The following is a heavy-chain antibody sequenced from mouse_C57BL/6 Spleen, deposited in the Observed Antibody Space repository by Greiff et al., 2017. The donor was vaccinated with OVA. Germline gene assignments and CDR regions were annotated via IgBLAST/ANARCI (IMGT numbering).Heavy chain of an antibody. CDR1: GYTFTDYN. J-gene: IGHJ4*01. CDR3: ARNSHSSYYAMDY. V-gene: IGHV1-18*01. CDR2: INPNNGGT. Sequence: EVQLQQSGPELVKPGASVKIPCKASGYTFTDYNMDWVKQSHGKSLEWIGDINPNNGGTIYNQKFKGKATLTVDKSSSTAYMELRSLTSEDTAVYYCARNSHSSYYAMDYWGQGTSVTVSS.